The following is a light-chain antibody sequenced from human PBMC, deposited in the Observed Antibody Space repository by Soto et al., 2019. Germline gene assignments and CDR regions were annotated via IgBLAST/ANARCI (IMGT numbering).Light chain of an antibody. CDR1: QSVSSSY. Sequence: EIVLTQSPGTLSLSPGERATLSCRASQSVSSSYLAWYQQKPGQAPRLLIYGASSRATDIPDRFSGSGSGTDCTLTISRLQPEDFAVYYCQQYGSSPFTFGPGTKVDIK. J-gene: IGKJ3*01. CDR2: GAS. V-gene: IGKV3-20*01. CDR3: QQYGSSPFT.